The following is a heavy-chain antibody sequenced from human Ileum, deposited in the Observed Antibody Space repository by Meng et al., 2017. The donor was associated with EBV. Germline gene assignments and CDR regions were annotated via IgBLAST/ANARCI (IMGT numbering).Heavy chain of an antibody. Sequence: QGERTGSCPGLVKPSGTPSLTCTVSGDSSSSNSWWNWVRQPPGKGLEWIGDIYHSGDSNYNPSLKSRVTISLDNSNNQFSLTLSSVTAADTAVYYCARDPIPVPGRNFDYWGQGTLVTVSS. CDR1: GDSSSSNSW. CDR3: ARDPIPVPGRNFDY. D-gene: IGHD6-19*01. V-gene: IGHV4-4*02. CDR2: IYHSGDS. J-gene: IGHJ4*02.